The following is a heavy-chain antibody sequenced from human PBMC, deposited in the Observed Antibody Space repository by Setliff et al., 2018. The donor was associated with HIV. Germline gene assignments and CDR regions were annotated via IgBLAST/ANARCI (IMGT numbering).Heavy chain of an antibody. J-gene: IGHJ6*03. CDR1: GGSISNYY. Sequence: SETLSLTCTVSGGSISNYYWSWIRQPPGKGLEWIGYIYYSGSTTYNPSLETRVTISIDTSKNQFSLKLSSVTAADTAVYYCARGYSGYDGYYYYYYMDVWGKGTTVTVSS. CDR3: ARGYSGYDGYYYYYYMDV. D-gene: IGHD5-12*01. V-gene: IGHV4-59*08. CDR2: IYYSGST.